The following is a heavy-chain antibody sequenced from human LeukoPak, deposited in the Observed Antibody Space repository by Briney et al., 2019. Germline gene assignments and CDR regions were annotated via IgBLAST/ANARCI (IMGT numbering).Heavy chain of an antibody. CDR1: GYSISSGYY. CDR3: ARSPWIQLWLGAFDI. Sequence: SETLSLTCAVSGYSISSGYYWGWIRQPQGKGLEWIGSIYHSGSTYYNPSLKSRVTISVDTSKNQFSLKLSSVTAADTAVYYCARSPWIQLWLGAFDIWGQGTMVTVSP. CDR2: IYHSGST. J-gene: IGHJ3*02. V-gene: IGHV4-38-2*01. D-gene: IGHD5-18*01.